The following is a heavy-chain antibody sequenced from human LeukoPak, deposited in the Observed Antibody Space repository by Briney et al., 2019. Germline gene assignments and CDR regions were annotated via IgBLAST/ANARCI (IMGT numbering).Heavy chain of an antibody. CDR3: DPHDSSSHF. Sequence: PGRSLRLSCAASGFIFSSYAMHWVRQAPGKGLEWVAFISSDGSNKYYADSVKGRFTISRDSSKNTLYLQMNSLGDEDTAVYYCDPHDSSSHFWGQGTLVTVSS. D-gene: IGHD6-6*01. J-gene: IGHJ4*02. CDR2: ISSDGSNK. CDR1: GFIFSSYA. V-gene: IGHV3-30-3*01.